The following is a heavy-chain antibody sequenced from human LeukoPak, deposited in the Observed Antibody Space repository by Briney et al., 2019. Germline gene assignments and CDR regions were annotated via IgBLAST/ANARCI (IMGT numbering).Heavy chain of an antibody. CDR1: GRSSTPSR. CDR2: IKQDGSEK. Sequence: PGGSLRLSCPGPGRSSTPSRICHSGQAPGKGLEWVANIKQDGSEKYYVDSVKGRFTISTHNAKNSLYLQMNSLRAKDTAVYYRALDQSHRDFVDHWGQGTLVTVSS. CDR3: ALDQSHRDFVDH. V-gene: IGHV3-7*01. J-gene: IGHJ4*02. D-gene: IGHD2-21*02.